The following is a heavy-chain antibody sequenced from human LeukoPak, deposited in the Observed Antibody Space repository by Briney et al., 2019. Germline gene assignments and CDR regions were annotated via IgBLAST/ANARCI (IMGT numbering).Heavy chain of an antibody. V-gene: IGHV3-30-3*01. Sequence: GGSLRLSCAASGVTFSTYTMHWVRQTPGKGLEWVAIISYDGSSKYYANSVKGRFTISRDNTKSTLYLQMNSLRPEDTAVYYCARGDDSSGQVDYWGQGTLVTVSS. J-gene: IGHJ4*02. CDR3: ARGDDSSGQVDY. CDR2: ISYDGSSK. D-gene: IGHD3-22*01. CDR1: GVTFSTYT.